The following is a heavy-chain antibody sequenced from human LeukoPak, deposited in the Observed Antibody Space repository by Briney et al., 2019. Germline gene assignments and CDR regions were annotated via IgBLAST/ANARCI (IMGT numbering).Heavy chain of an antibody. D-gene: IGHD3-22*01. CDR1: GFTFSSHA. J-gene: IGHJ4*02. CDR2: ISGSGGST. Sequence: GGSLRLSCAASGFTFSSHAMSWVRQAPGMGLAWVSAISGSGGSTYYADSVKGRFTISRDTSKNTLYLQMNSLRAEDTAVYYCARGRYYDNSVYYYFDYWGQGTLVTVSS. CDR3: ARGRYYDNSVYYYFDY. V-gene: IGHV3-23*01.